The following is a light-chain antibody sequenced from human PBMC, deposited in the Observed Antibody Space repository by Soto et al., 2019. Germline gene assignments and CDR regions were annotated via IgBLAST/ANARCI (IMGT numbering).Light chain of an antibody. J-gene: IGKJ3*01. CDR3: QEYHSPPFT. CDR2: GAS. CDR1: QGISSS. V-gene: IGKV1-27*01. Sequence: DIQMTQSPSSLSASVGDTVTITCRASQGISSSLAWYQQKAGKVPDLLIYGASTLQSGVPSHFSGSGSGTDFTLTLSSLQPEDVATYYCQEYHSPPFTFGPGTKVEMK.